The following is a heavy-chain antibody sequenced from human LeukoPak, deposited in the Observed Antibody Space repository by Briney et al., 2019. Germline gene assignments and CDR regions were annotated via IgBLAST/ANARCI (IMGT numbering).Heavy chain of an antibody. Sequence: PSETLSLTCAVSGGSISSGGYSWSWIRQPPGKGLEWIGYINHSGSTNYNPSLKSRVTISVDTSKNQFSLKLSSVTAADTAVYYCASTKLPAAIHHVSWSSSWLRNRYGMDVWGQGTTVTVSS. V-gene: IGHV4-30-2*01. CDR2: INHSGST. CDR3: ASTKLPAAIHHVSWSSSWLRNRYGMDV. CDR1: GGSISSGGYS. J-gene: IGHJ6*02. D-gene: IGHD2-2*02.